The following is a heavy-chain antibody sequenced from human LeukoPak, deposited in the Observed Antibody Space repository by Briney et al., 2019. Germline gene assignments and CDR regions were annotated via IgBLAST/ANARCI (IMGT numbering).Heavy chain of an antibody. CDR1: GYTFTDYY. V-gene: IGHV1-2*02. CDR3: ASVYGSGSYSGY. J-gene: IGHJ4*02. CDR2: IDPNSGGT. Sequence: ASVKVSCKASGYTFTDYYMHWVRQAPGQGLEWMGWIDPNSGGTIYAQKFQGRVTMTRDTSISTANMELSRLRSDDTAMYYCASVYGSGSYSGYWGQGTLVTVSS. D-gene: IGHD3-10*01.